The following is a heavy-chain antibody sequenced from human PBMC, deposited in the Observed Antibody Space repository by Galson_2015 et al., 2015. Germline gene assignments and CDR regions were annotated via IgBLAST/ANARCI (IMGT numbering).Heavy chain of an antibody. CDR2: INWNSGRL. Sequence: SLRLSCAASGFTFEDYAMHWVRHAPGKGLEWVSGINWNSGRLDYADSVKGRFTISRDKAKNSMYLQMNTLRTEDTALYYCVKDIISCGVITEAAFDIWGQGTMVTVSS. CDR3: VKDIISCGVITEAAFDI. J-gene: IGHJ3*02. CDR1: GFTFEDYA. V-gene: IGHV3-9*01. D-gene: IGHD3-10*01.